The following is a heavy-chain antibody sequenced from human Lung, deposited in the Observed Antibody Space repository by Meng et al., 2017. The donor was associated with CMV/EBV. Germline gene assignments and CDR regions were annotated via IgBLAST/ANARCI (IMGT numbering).Heavy chain of an antibody. J-gene: IGHJ4*02. CDR1: GFTVTRNW. V-gene: IGHV3-7*01. CDR2: INEDGTDK. D-gene: IGHD3-10*01. CDR3: ARPIEGIRETLDY. Sequence: GESLKISCAASGFTVTRNWMTWVRQAPGKGLEWVANINEDGTDKNYLDSVKGRFTISRDNVKKSVYLQMNTLRGEDTAVYYCARPIEGIRETLDYWGQGTLVXVSS.